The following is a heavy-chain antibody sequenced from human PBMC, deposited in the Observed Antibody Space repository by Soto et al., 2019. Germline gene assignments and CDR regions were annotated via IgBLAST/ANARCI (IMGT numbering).Heavy chain of an antibody. J-gene: IGHJ4*02. CDR2: INPNSGGT. CDR3: ALAVAPAEYSFDS. D-gene: IGHD6-19*01. V-gene: IGHV1-2*04. Sequence: QVQLVQSGAEVKKPGASVKVSCKASGYTFIGYYMHWVRQAPGQGLEWMGWINPNSGGTNYAQKFQGWVTMTRDTSISTAYMELSRMRSDDTPVYYGALAVAPAEYSFDSWGQGTLVTVSS. CDR1: GYTFIGYY.